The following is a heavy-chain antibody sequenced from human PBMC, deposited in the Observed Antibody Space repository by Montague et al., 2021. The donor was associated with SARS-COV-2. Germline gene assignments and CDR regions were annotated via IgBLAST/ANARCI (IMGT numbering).Heavy chain of an antibody. Sequence: SETLSLTCTVSGFSIGSGDYWGWIRQPPGKGLEWIGSIYHSGTTYYNPSLQSRLTMSIDTSTNQFSLRLTSVTAADTAVFFWVRGKAGGLRNVFDIWGQGTTVTVSS. J-gene: IGHJ3*02. CDR3: VRGKAGGLRNVFDI. V-gene: IGHV4-38-2*02. CDR1: GFSIGSGDY. CDR2: IYHSGTT.